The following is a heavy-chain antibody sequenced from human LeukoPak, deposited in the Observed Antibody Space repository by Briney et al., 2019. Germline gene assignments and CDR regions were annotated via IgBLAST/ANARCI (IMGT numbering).Heavy chain of an antibody. CDR3: AELGITMIGVV. CDR1: GFTFSSYE. D-gene: IGHD3-10*02. Sequence: PGGSLRLSCAASGFTFSSYEMNWVRQAPGKGLEWVSYISSSGSTIYYADSVKGRFTISRDNAKNSLYLQMNSLRAEDTGVYYCAELGITMIGVVWGKGTTVTISS. J-gene: IGHJ6*04. V-gene: IGHV3-48*03. CDR2: ISSSGSTI.